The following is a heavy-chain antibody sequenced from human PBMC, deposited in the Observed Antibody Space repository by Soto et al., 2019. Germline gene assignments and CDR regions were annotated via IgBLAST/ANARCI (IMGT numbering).Heavy chain of an antibody. CDR3: ATSQRGYNWNYFDH. CDR1: GGSISGSYYY. D-gene: IGHD1-20*01. V-gene: IGHV4-39*01. CDR2: VFYTGFT. Sequence: SETLSLTCAVSGGSISGSYYYWAWLRQSPGKGPEWIGSVFYTGFTSYNPSLESRVSVSVDTSKSQFSLKLSAVTAADTAVYYCATSQRGYNWNYFDHWGQGTLVTVSS. J-gene: IGHJ4*02.